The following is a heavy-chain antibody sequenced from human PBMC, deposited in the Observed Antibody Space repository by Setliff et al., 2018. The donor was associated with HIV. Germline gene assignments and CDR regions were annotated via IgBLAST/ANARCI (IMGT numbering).Heavy chain of an antibody. CDR1: GGSITSSSYY. CDR3: ARHVDIVAPFDY. D-gene: IGHD5-12*01. J-gene: IGHJ4*02. V-gene: IGHV4-39*01. Sequence: PSETLSLTCTVSGGSITSSSYYWGWIRQPPGKGLEWIGTIFSSGSTYYKPSLKSRVTISVDSTKNQISLKLSFVTAADTAVNYCARHVDIVAPFDYWGQGSRVTVSS. CDR2: IFSSGST.